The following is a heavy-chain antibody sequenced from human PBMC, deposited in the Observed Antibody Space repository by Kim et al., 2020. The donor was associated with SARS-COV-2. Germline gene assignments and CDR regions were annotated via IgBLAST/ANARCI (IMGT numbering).Heavy chain of an antibody. Sequence: SETLSLTCTVSGGSISSGSYYWSWIRQPAGKGLEWIGRIYTSGSTNYNPSLKSRVTISVDTSKNQFSLKLSSVTAADTAVYYCARDVVWWYSSSRVREGWFDPWGQGTLVTVSS. J-gene: IGHJ5*02. D-gene: IGHD6-6*01. CDR1: GGSISSGSYY. CDR3: ARDVVWWYSSSRVREGWFDP. V-gene: IGHV4-61*02. CDR2: IYTSGST.